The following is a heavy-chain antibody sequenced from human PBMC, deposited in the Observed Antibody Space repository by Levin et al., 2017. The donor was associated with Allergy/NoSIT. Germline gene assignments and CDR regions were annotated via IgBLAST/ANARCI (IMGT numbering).Heavy chain of an antibody. CDR1: GYSISSGYY. CDR3: ARDFPQSPRGRPFY. V-gene: IGHV4-38-2*02. D-gene: IGHD3-10*01. CDR2: IYHSGST. J-gene: IGHJ4*02. Sequence: SETLSLTCTVSGYSISSGYYWGWIRQPPGKGLEWIGSIYHSGSTYYNPSLKSRVTISVDTSKNQFSLKLSSVTAADTAVYYCARDFPQSPRGRPFYWGQGTLVTVSS.